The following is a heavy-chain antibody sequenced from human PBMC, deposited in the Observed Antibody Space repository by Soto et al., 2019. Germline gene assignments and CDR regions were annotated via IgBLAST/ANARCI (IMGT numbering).Heavy chain of an antibody. CDR1: GGSISSGGYY. CDR3: AREKLLLWFGELYY. V-gene: IGHV4-31*01. D-gene: IGHD3-10*01. J-gene: IGHJ4*02. CDR2: IYYSGST. Sequence: QVQLQESGPGLVKPSQTLSLTCTVSGGSISSGGYYWSWIRQHPGKGLEWIGYIYYSGSTYYNPSLKSPVTISVDTSKNQFSLKLSAVTASDTAVYYFAREKLLLWFGELYYWGQGTLVTVSS.